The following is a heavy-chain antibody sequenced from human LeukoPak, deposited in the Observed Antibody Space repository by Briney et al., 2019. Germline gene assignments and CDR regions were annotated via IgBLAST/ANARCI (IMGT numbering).Heavy chain of an antibody. CDR3: ARDALAAGYRLEWYYFDY. CDR1: GFTFSTYT. D-gene: IGHD2-2*01. J-gene: IGHJ4*02. Sequence: PGGSLRLSCAASGFTFSTYTMNWARQAPGKGLEWVSSISSSSSYIYYADSVKGRFTISRDNAKNSLYLQMNSLRAEDTAVYYCARDALAAGYRLEWYYFDYWGQGTLVTVSS. V-gene: IGHV3-21*01. CDR2: ISSSSSYI.